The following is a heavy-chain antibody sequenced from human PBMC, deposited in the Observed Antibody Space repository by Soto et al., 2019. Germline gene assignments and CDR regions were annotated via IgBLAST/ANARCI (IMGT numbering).Heavy chain of an antibody. V-gene: IGHV5-51*01. Sequence: PGESLKISCKGSGYNFNRYWIGWVRQMPGKGLEWMGVIYPGDFDTRYSPSLQGQVTISADKSSSAAYLQWSSLQASDTATYYYARSLVNGTYEAFDIWGQGTMVTVSS. CDR2: IYPGDFDT. J-gene: IGHJ3*02. CDR1: GYNFNRYW. CDR3: ARSLVNGTYEAFDI. D-gene: IGHD6-13*01.